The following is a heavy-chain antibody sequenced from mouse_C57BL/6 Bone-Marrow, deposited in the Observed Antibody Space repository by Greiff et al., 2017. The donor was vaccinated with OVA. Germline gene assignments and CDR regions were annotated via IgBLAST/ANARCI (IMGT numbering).Heavy chain of an antibody. D-gene: IGHD5-1-1*01. V-gene: IGHV1-4*01. J-gene: IGHJ1*03. Sequence: QVQLRQSGAELARPGASVKMSCKASGYTFTSYTMHWVKQRPGQGLEWIGYINPSSGYTKYNQKFKDKATLTADKSSSTAYMQLSSLTSEDSAVYYCARLIQDFDVWGTGTTVTVSS. CDR3: ARLIQDFDV. CDR1: GYTFTSYT. CDR2: INPSSGYT.